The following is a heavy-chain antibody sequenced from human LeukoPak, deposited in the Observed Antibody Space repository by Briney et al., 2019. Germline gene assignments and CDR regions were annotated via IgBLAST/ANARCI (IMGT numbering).Heavy chain of an antibody. J-gene: IGHJ3*01. V-gene: IGHV1-18*01. CDR3: ARAGYCGDGGCRGGSAFDV. CDR1: GGTFSSYA. Sequence: ASVKVSCKASGGTFSSYAINWVRQAPGQGLECMGWISAYNGDTRYAQILQGRFTVTTDTSTSTAYMELRSLTSDDTAVYYCARAGYCGDGGCRGGSAFDVWGQGTMVSVSS. D-gene: IGHD2-15*01. CDR2: ISAYNGDT.